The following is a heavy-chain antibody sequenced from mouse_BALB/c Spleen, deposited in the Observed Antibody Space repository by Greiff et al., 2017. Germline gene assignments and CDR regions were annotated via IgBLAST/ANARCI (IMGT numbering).Heavy chain of an antibody. J-gene: IGHJ3*01. CDR3: ARGGLLRPFAY. Sequence: QVQLKESGAELVKPGASVKMSCKAFGYTFTTYPIEWMKQNHGKSLEWIGNFHPYNDDTKYNEKFKGKAKLTVEKSSSTVYLELSRLTSDDSAVYYCARGGLLRPFAYWGQGTLVTVSA. V-gene: IGHV1-47*01. D-gene: IGHD1-2*01. CDR1: GYTFTTYP. CDR2: FHPYNDDT.